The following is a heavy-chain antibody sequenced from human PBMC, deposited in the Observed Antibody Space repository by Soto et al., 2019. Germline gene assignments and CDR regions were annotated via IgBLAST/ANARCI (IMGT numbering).Heavy chain of an antibody. CDR3: VSGPARVRGRRHSSGMDA. CDR2: VGSRGRS. V-gene: IGHV3-13*01. J-gene: IGHJ6*02. D-gene: IGHD3-10*01. Sequence: GGSLTLSWTVPGDTFKSYYRSWIRHPPGKGLEWVGTVGSRGRSNYKASLKGRFTISVDMSKSPFYLQMDALRAGDTAVYYCVSGPARVRGRRHSSGMDAWGQGTTFTASS. CDR1: GDTFKSYY.